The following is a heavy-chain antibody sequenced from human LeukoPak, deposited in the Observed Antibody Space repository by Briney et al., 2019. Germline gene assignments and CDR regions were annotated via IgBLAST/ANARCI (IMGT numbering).Heavy chain of an antibody. V-gene: IGHV1-18*01. D-gene: IGHD2-15*01. CDR2: ISAYNGNT. CDR3: ARGYCSGGSCYFDY. J-gene: IGHJ4*02. Sequence: ASVKVSLKSSGYTFTIYGISWVRQAPGQGLGWMGWISAYNGNTNYAQKLQGRVTMTTDTSTSTDYMELRSLRSDDTAVYYCARGYCSGGSCYFDYWGQGTLVTVSS. CDR1: GYTFTIYG.